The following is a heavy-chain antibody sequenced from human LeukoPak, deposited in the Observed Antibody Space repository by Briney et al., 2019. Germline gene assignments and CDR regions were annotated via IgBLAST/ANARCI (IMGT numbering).Heavy chain of an antibody. V-gene: IGHV3-30*03. Sequence: GRSLGLSCVISGFTFSMYGMHWVRQAPGKGLEWVAVISPDGSGKNYVDSVEGRFTVSRDNSKNTLYVQMNSLRAEDTAVYYCARTKAYYYDSSGYTPWGQGTLVTVSS. J-gene: IGHJ5*02. CDR2: ISPDGSGK. CDR1: GFTFSMYG. CDR3: ARTKAYYYDSSGYTP. D-gene: IGHD3-22*01.